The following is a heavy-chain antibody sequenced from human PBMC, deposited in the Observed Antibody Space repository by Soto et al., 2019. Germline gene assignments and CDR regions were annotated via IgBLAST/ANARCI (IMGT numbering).Heavy chain of an antibody. J-gene: IGHJ4*02. V-gene: IGHV1-69*01. CDR2: IIPIFGTA. CDR1: GGIFTRYD. CDR3: AINEGRDVSTFDY. D-gene: IGHD3-10*02. Sequence: QVQLVQSGAEVKTPGSSVKVSCKASGGIFTRYDIRWVRQAPGQGLEWMGAIIPIFGTANYAQKFQGRVTITADATTNTAYMELSSLRSEDTAMYYCAINEGRDVSTFDYWGQGTLVTVSS.